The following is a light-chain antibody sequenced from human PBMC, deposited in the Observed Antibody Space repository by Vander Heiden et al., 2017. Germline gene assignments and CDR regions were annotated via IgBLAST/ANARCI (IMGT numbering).Light chain of an antibody. CDR2: AAS. V-gene: IGKV1-27*01. Sequence: DIQMTQSPSSLSASVGDRVTISCRASQGIGSSLAWYQQKPGKVPKLLIYAASTVQSGVPSRFSGSRSGTEFTLTITSLQPEDVATYYCQKYNNAPLTFGGGTRVDIK. J-gene: IGKJ4*01. CDR3: QKYNNAPLT. CDR1: QGIGSS.